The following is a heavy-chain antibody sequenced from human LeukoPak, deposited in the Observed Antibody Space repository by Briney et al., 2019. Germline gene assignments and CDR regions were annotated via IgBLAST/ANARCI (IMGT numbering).Heavy chain of an antibody. J-gene: IGHJ3*02. D-gene: IGHD2-15*01. Sequence: GGSLRLSCTASTSNFSNYNMNWVRQAPGKGLEWISYISTASSTIYCALSVRGRFTISRENAKKTLYLQMNNLRGEDTAVYYCARDEYCSGGSCYHDAFHMWGHGTMVTVSS. V-gene: IGHV3-48*01. CDR1: TSNFSNYN. CDR2: ISTASSTI. CDR3: ARDEYCSGGSCYHDAFHM.